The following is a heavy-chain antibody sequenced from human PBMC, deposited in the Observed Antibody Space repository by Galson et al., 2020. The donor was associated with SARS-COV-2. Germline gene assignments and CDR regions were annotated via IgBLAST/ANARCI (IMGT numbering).Heavy chain of an antibody. D-gene: IGHD3-10*01. Sequence: GGSLRLSCAASGFTFDDYAMSWVRQAPGKGLEWVSGITGSGDTYYGDSAKGRFTVSRDNSKNTLDLQMNGLRGDDTAIFYCTKGRGSRDGSFEIWGQGT. V-gene: IGHV3-23*01. CDR2: ITGSGDT. J-gene: IGHJ3*02. CDR3: TKGRGSRDGSFEI. CDR1: GFTFDDYA.